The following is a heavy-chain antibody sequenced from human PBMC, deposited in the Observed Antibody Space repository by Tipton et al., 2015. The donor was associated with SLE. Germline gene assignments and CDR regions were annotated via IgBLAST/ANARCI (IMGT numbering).Heavy chain of an antibody. Sequence: TLSLTCIVSGGSISSYSHYWGWIRQPPGKTLEWIGSVFYSGSTYYNPSLESRVTISIDTSKNQFSPKLNSVTAADTAVYYCARGLGTHLYYYRYYMDVWGRGTTVTVSS. J-gene: IGHJ6*03. CDR2: VFYSGST. CDR1: GGSISSYSHY. V-gene: IGHV4-39*07. D-gene: IGHD7-27*01. CDR3: ARGLGTHLYYYRYYMDV.